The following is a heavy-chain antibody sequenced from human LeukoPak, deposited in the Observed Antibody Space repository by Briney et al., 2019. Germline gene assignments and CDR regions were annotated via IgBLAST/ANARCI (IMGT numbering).Heavy chain of an antibody. Sequence: PSETLSLTCAVYGGSFSGYYWSWIRQPPGKGLEWIGEINHSGSTNYNPSLKSRVTISVDTSKNQFSLKLSSVTAADTAVYYCARVGYCSGGSCSREVDYWGQGTLVTVSS. J-gene: IGHJ4*02. CDR3: ARVGYCSGGSCSREVDY. D-gene: IGHD2-15*01. CDR1: GGSFSGYY. CDR2: INHSGST. V-gene: IGHV4-34*01.